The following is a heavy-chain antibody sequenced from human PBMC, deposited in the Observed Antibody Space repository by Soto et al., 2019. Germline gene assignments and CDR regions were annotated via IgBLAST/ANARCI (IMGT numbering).Heavy chain of an antibody. CDR1: GFTFDDYA. D-gene: IGHD6-13*01. V-gene: IGHV3-9*01. Sequence: EVQLVESGGGLVQPGRSLRLSCAASGFTFDDYAMHWVRQAPGKGLEWVSGISWNSGSIGYADSVKGRFTISRDNAKNSLYLQMNSLRAEDTALYYCAKDVSAAGNYAFDIWGQGTMVTVSS. CDR3: AKDVSAAGNYAFDI. CDR2: ISWNSGSI. J-gene: IGHJ3*02.